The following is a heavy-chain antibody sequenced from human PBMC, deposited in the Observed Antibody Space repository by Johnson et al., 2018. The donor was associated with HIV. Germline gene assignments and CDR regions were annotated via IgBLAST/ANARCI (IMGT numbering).Heavy chain of an antibody. CDR3: AGERGIFGVVTEDAFDI. V-gene: IGHV3-23*04. D-gene: IGHD3-3*01. J-gene: IGHJ3*02. CDR1: GFTFSSYA. Sequence: VQLVESGGGLVQPGGSLRLSCAASGFTFSSYAMSWVRQAPGKGLEWVSVISGSGENSYYADSVRGRLTISRDNSKNTLSLQMNSLRPEDTAVYYCAGERGIFGVVTEDAFDIWGQGTMVTVSS. CDR2: ISGSGENS.